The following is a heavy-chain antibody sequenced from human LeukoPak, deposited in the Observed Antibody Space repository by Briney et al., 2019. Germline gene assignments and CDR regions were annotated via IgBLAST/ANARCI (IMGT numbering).Heavy chain of an antibody. D-gene: IGHD2-8*02. CDR1: GFTFDDYA. CDR3: ARSKHTGHFDY. J-gene: IGHJ4*02. CDR2: ISSGSTI. Sequence: GGSLRLSCAASGFTFDDYAMHWVRQAPGKGLEWVSYISSGSTIYYADSVKGRFTISRDNAKNSLYLQMNSLRAEDTAVYYCARSKHTGHFDYWGQGTLVTVSS. V-gene: IGHV3-69-1*01.